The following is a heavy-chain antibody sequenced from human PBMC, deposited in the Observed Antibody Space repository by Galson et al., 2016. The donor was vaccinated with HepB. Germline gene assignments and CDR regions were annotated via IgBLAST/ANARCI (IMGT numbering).Heavy chain of an antibody. Sequence: SETLSLTCTVSGGSISSSSYYWGWIRQPPGKELEWIGNIYYSGRTYYNPSLKSRVTISVDTSKNQPSLKLTSVTAADTAVCYCARTKAAAAPYNWFDPWGQGTLVTVSS. CDR1: GGSISSSSYY. D-gene: IGHD6-13*01. J-gene: IGHJ5*02. V-gene: IGHV4-39*07. CDR3: ARTKAAAAPYNWFDP. CDR2: IYYSGRT.